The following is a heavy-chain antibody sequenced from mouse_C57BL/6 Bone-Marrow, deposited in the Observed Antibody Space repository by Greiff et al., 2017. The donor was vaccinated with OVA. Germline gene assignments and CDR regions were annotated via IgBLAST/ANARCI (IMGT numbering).Heavy chain of an antibody. CDR2: TFYSGIT. D-gene: IGHD1-1*01. CDR1: GFSINSDCY. CDR3: ARDCSSSYAMDY. V-gene: IGHV3-3*01. J-gene: IGHJ4*01. Sequence: EVQGVESGPSLVRPSQTLSLTCTVTGFSINSDCYWIWIRQFPGNKLEYIGYTFYSGITYYNPSLESRTYITRDTSKNQFSLKLSSVTTEDTATYYCARDCSSSYAMDYWGQGTSVTVSS.